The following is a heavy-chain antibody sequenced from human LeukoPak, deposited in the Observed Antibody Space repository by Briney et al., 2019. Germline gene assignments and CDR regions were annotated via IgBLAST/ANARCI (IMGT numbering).Heavy chain of an antibody. CDR3: ARIYGSGRHPNYYYGMDV. CDR1: GFNFSSYT. Sequence: GGSLRLSCAGPGFNFSSYTMQWVRQAPGKGLQWFSCIHSDGSYIYYADSVKGRFTISRDNAKNSLSLHMNSLRAEDTAVYYCARIYGSGRHPNYYYGMDVWGKGTTVTVSS. D-gene: IGHD3-10*01. CDR2: IHSDGSYI. V-gene: IGHV3-21*01. J-gene: IGHJ6*04.